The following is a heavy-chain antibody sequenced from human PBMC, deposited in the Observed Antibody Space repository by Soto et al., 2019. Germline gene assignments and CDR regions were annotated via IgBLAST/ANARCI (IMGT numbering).Heavy chain of an antibody. Sequence: QVQLQQWGAGLLKPSETLSLTCAVYAGSFSGYYWSWIRQPPGKGLEWIGEINHSGSTNYNPSLKRRVTISVDTSKNQFALKLSSVTAADTAVYYCARGRWGSSWYAEYFQHWGQGTLVTVSS. J-gene: IGHJ1*01. V-gene: IGHV4-34*01. CDR2: INHSGST. CDR1: AGSFSGYY. D-gene: IGHD6-13*01. CDR3: ARGRWGSSWYAEYFQH.